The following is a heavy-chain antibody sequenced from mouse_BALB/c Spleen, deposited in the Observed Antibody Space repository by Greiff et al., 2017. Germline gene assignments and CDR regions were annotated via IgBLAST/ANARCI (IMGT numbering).Heavy chain of an antibody. J-gene: IGHJ2*01. D-gene: IGHD2-1*01. CDR3: ARVIYGNYFDY. CDR2: INPGSGGT. Sequence: VQLVESGAELVRPGTSVKVSCKASGYAFTNYLIEWVKQRPGQGLEWIGVINPGSGGTNYNEKFKGKATLTADKSSSTAYMQLSSLTSDDSAVYFCARVIYGNYFDYWGQGTTLTVSS. CDR1: GYAFTNYL. V-gene: IGHV1-54*01.